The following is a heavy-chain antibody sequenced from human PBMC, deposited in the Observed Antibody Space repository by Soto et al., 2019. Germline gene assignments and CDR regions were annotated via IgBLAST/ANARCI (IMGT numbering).Heavy chain of an antibody. D-gene: IGHD3-22*01. CDR2: IYHGGST. CDR1: GDSISSTRW. Sequence: SETLSLTCTVSGDSISSTRWWSWVRQSPGKGLEWIGDIYHGGSTNYNPSLKSRVTISVDTSKNQFSLKLSSVTAADTAVYYCARGVSYYDSSGYYYSDYYGMDVWGQGTTVTVSS. J-gene: IGHJ6*02. CDR3: ARGVSYYDSSGYYYSDYYGMDV. V-gene: IGHV4-4*02.